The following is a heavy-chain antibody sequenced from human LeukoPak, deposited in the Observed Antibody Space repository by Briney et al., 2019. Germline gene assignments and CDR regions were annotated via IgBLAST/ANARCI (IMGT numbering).Heavy chain of an antibody. J-gene: IGHJ4*02. CDR1: GGSISSGSYY. V-gene: IGHV4-61*02. CDR2: IYTSGST. CDR3: ARCTSTSCYNFDY. Sequence: PSETLSLTCTVSGGSISSGSYYWSWIRQPAGKGLEWIGRIYTSGSTNYNPSLKSRVTISVDTSKNQFSLKLNSVTAADTAVYYCARCTSTSCYNFDYWGQGTLVTVSS. D-gene: IGHD2-2*02.